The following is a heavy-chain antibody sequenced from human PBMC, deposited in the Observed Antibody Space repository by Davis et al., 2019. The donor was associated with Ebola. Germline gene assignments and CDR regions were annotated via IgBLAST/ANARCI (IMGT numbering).Heavy chain of an antibody. CDR1: GDSVSTHSAA. CDR3: ARVADGYYGADV. J-gene: IGHJ6*02. V-gene: IGHV6-1*01. Sequence: SQTLSLTCAISGDSVSTHSAAWNWFRQSPSRGLEWLGRTSYRSRWSSDYAPSVKSRITINPDTSKNQFSLQLNSVTPEDTAVYYCARVADGYYGADVWGQGTTVTVTS. CDR2: TSYRSRWSS.